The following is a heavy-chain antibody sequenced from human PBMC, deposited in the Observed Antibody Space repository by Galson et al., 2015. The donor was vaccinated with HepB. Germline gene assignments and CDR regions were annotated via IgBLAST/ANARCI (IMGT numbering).Heavy chain of an antibody. CDR3: ARDHGYSGSGSFPQ. D-gene: IGHD3-10*01. Sequence: SLRLSCAASGFTFSTHGMHWVRQAPGKGLEWVAFIRTDASNKYYADPVKGRFTISRDNSRNTLYLQMDSLRPEDTAVYYCARDHGYSGSGSFPQWGQGTLVTVSS. J-gene: IGHJ4*02. V-gene: IGHV3-30*02. CDR1: GFTFSTHG. CDR2: IRTDASNK.